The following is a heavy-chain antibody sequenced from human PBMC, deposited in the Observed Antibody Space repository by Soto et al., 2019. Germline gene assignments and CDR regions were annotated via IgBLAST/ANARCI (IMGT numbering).Heavy chain of an antibody. CDR3: AREGDYGDYSGAFDI. CDR2: IFHSVST. D-gene: IGHD4-17*01. J-gene: IGHJ3*02. V-gene: IGHV4-30-2*01. CDR1: GGSISSGGYS. Sequence: QLQLQESGSGLVKPSQTLSLTCAVSGGSISSGGYSWSWIRQPPGKGLEWIGYIFHSVSTYYNPSLKSRVTISVDRSKNQFSLKLSSVTAADTAVYYCAREGDYGDYSGAFDIWGQGTMVTVSS.